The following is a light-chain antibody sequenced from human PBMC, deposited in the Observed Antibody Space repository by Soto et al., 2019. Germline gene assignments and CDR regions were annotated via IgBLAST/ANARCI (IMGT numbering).Light chain of an antibody. CDR2: GVS. CDR3: QQYSDWPPEYT. V-gene: IGKV3-15*01. CDR1: QSVGSK. J-gene: IGKJ2*01. Sequence: EIVLTQSPATLSVSLGEGATLSCRASQSVGSKLAWYQQKPGQAPRLLIFGVSTRANGVPARFSGSGSGTDFSLTIRSLESEDFALYYCQQYSDWPPEYTFGQGTKLDIK.